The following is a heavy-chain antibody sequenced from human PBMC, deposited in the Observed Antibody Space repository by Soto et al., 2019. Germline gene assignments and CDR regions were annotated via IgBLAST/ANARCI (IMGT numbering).Heavy chain of an antibody. CDR1: GGSFSGYY. CDR2: INQSGST. D-gene: IGHD6-13*01. V-gene: IGHV4-34*01. Sequence: QVQLQQWGAGLLKPSETLSLTCAVYGGSFSGYYWSWIRQPPGKGLEWSGEINQSGSTNYNPSLKSRVITSVNTSKNQFSLKLSSVTAADTALYYGARTYSSSWSPFEYWGQGTLVTVSS. J-gene: IGHJ4*02. CDR3: ARTYSSSWSPFEY.